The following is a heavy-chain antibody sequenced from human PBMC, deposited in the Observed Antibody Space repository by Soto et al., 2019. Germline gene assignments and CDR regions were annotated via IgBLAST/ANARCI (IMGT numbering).Heavy chain of an antibody. CDR2: IVVGSGST. CDR1: GFTFTSSA. V-gene: IGHV1-58*01. J-gene: IGHJ6*02. CDR3: AADGSFPNCSSTSCYDGGADYYYYYGMDA. D-gene: IGHD2-2*01. Sequence: SVKVSCKASGFTFTSSAVQWVRQARGQRLEWIGWIVVGSGSTNYAQKFQERVTITRDMSTSTAYMELSSLRSEDTAVYYCAADGSFPNCSSTSCYDGGADYYYYYGMDAWGQGTTVTVSS.